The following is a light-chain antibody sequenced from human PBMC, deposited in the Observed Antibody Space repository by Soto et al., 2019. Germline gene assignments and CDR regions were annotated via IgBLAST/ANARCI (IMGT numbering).Light chain of an antibody. CDR3: SSYISSRAYV. J-gene: IGLJ1*01. CDR2: EVS. V-gene: IGLV2-14*01. Sequence: QSVLTQPSSVSGSPGDSITISCTRTSGDVRGYHYLSWYQIPSGKVPELMIHEVSTRPGGGSNRFSGSKSGNPASLTISGLQAEDEDDYYCSSYISSRAYVFGIGTKVTVL. CDR1: SGDVRGYHY.